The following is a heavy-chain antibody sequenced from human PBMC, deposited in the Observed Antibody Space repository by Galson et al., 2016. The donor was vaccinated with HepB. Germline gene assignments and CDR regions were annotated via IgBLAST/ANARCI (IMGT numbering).Heavy chain of an antibody. CDR1: GFTVGSNF. J-gene: IGHJ5*02. D-gene: IGHD6-19*01. V-gene: IGHV3-53*01. Sequence: SLRLSCAASGFTVGSNFITWVRQAPGQGLEWVSVIYGGGSTYYADSVQGRFTISRDTSNNTVSLQMNSLRAEDTAVYYCARGRYSSGANDDAWGQGTLVTASS. CDR2: IYGGGST. CDR3: ARGRYSSGANDDA.